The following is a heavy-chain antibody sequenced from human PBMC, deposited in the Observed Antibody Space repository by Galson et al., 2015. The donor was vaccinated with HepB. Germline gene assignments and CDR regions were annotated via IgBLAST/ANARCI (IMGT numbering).Heavy chain of an antibody. D-gene: IGHD3-22*01. Sequence: SVKVSCKASGGTFSSYAISWVRQAPGQGLEWMGGIIPIFGTANYAQKFQGRVTITADESTSTAYMELSSLRSEDTAVYYCASEKAYYYDSSGYFDYWGQGTLVTVSS. CDR1: GGTFSSYA. CDR2: IIPIFGTA. J-gene: IGHJ4*02. CDR3: ASEKAYYYDSSGYFDY. V-gene: IGHV1-69*13.